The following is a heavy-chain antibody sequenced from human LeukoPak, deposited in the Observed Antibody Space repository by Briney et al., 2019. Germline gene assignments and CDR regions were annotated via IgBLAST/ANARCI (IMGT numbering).Heavy chain of an antibody. CDR3: ARDQGYCSSTSCSRFDP. V-gene: IGHV4-61*02. CDR2: IYTSGST. J-gene: IGHJ5*02. Sequence: SETLSLTCTVSGGSISSGSYYRSWIRQPAGKGLEWIGRIYTSGSTNYNPSLKSRVTISVDTSKNQFSLKLSSVTAADTAVYYCARDQGYCSSTSCSRFDPWGQGTLVTVSS. CDR1: GGSISSGSYY. D-gene: IGHD2-2*01.